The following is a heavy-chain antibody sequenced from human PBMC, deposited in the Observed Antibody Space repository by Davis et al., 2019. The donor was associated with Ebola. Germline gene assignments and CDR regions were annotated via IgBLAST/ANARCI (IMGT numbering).Heavy chain of an antibody. CDR1: GYTFTSYG. CDR3: ARVVTRGLLSADY. CDR2: IIPIFGTA. V-gene: IGHV1-69*06. D-gene: IGHD4-11*01. Sequence: MPGGSLRLSCKASGYTFTSYGISWVRQAPGQGLEWMGGIIPIFGTANYAQKFQGRVTITADKSTSTAYLELSSLRSEDTAVYYCARVVTRGLLSADYWGQGTLVTVSS. J-gene: IGHJ4*02.